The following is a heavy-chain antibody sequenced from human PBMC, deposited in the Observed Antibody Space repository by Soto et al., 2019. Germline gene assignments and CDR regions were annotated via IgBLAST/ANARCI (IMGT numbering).Heavy chain of an antibody. J-gene: IGHJ3*01. CDR2: ISSSSSTI. CDR1: GFTFSSYS. D-gene: IGHD3-22*01. CDR3: ARDQLYYNDISGRPLNAFDV. V-gene: IGHV3-48*01. Sequence: GGSLRLSCAASGFTFSSYSMNWVRQAPGKGLEWVSYISSSSSTIYYADSVKGRFTISRDNSKNSLYLQMNSLRAEDTAVYYCARDQLYYNDISGRPLNAFDVWGQGTMVTVSS.